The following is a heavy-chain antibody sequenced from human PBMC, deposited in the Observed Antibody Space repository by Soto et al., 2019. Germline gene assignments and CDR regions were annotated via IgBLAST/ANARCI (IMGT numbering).Heavy chain of an antibody. V-gene: IGHV1-46*01. J-gene: IGHJ4*02. D-gene: IGHD2-2*01. CDR3: ARDFVEVPAAHYYFAN. CDR2: INPSGGST. CDR1: GYTFTRYY. Sequence: ASVKVSCKASGYTFTRYYMHWVRQAPGQGLEWMGTINPSGGSTRYAQKSQGRITVTRDTATSTVYMELSNLRSEDTAVYYCARDFVEVPAAHYYFANWGQGTLVTVSS.